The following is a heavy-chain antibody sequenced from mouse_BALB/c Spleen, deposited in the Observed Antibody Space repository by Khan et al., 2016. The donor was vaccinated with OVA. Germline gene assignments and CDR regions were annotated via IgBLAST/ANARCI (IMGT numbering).Heavy chain of an antibody. J-gene: IGHJ2*01. V-gene: IGHV5-9-3*01. D-gene: IGHD2-12*01. CDR3: SRVYVGYFDY. CDR1: GFTFSKYA. CDR2: ISSGGGSYI. Sequence: EVELVESGGGLVKPGDSLKLSCAASGFTFSKYAMSWVRQTPEKRLEWVATISSGGGSYIYYPDSVKGRFTIFRDNAKNTLYLQMSSLRSEDTARYDCSRVYVGYFDYWGQGTTLTVSS.